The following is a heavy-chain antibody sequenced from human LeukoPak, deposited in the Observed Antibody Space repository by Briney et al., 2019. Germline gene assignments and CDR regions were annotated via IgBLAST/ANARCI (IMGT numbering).Heavy chain of an antibody. CDR2: ISGSGGST. Sequence: GGSLRLSCAASGFTFSSYEMHWVRQAPGKGLEWVSAISGSGGSTYYADSVKGRFTISRDNAKNSLYLQMNSLRAEDTAVYYCVSIGYSYGNPFDYWGQGTLVTVSS. CDR1: GFTFSSYE. J-gene: IGHJ4*02. V-gene: IGHV3-48*03. CDR3: VSIGYSYGNPFDY. D-gene: IGHD5-18*01.